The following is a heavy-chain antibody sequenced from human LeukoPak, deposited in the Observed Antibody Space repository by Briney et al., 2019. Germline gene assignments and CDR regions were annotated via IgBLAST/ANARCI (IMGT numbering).Heavy chain of an antibody. V-gene: IGHV3-48*03. CDR1: GFTFSSYE. Sequence: WGSLRLSCAASGFTFSSYEMNWVRQAPGKGLGWVSYISSSGSTIYYADSVKGRFTISRDNAKNSLYLQMNSPRAEDTAVYYCASVPYYYDSSGYPNWGQGTLVTVSS. CDR3: ASVPYYYDSSGYPN. CDR2: ISSSGSTI. J-gene: IGHJ4*02. D-gene: IGHD3-22*01.